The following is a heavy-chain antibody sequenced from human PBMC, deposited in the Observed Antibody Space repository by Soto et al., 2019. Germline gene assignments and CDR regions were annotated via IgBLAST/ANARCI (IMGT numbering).Heavy chain of an antibody. CDR1: GFTFDDYA. CDR2: ISWNSGSI. D-gene: IGHD5-12*01. V-gene: IGHV3-9*01. CDR3: AKDIGYEKGLYFDY. J-gene: IGHJ4*02. Sequence: PGGSLRLSCAASGFTFDDYAMHWVRQAPGKGLEWVSGISWNSGSIGYADSVKGRFTISRDNAKNSLYLQMNSLRAEDTALYYCAKDIGYEKGLYFDYWGQGTLVTVSS.